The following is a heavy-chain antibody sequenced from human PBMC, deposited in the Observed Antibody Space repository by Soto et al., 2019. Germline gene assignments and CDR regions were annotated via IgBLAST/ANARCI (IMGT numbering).Heavy chain of an antibody. CDR1: GFTFSSYA. CDR2: ISSNGGST. V-gene: IGHV3-64*01. D-gene: IGHD4-4*01. J-gene: IGHJ6*03. Sequence: GGSLRLSCAASGFTFSSYAMHWVRQAPGKGLEYVSAISSNGGSTYYANSVKGRFTISRDNSKNTLYLQMGSLRAEDMAVYYCASGGPWDYSNYYYYMDVWGKGTTVTVSS. CDR3: ASGGPWDYSNYYYYMDV.